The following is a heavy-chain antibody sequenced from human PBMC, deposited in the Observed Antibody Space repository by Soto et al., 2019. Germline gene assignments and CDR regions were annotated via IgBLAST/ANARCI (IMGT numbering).Heavy chain of an antibody. CDR1: GFTFSNAW. J-gene: IGHJ4*02. CDR2: IKSKTDGGTT. V-gene: IGHV3-15*01. Sequence: GGSLRLSCGASGFTFSNAWMSWVRQAPGKGLEWVGRIKSKTDGGTTDYAAPVKGRFTISRDDSKNTLYLQMNSLKTEDTAVYYCTTARLRYFDWLYYWGQGTLVTVSS. CDR3: TTARLRYFDWLYY. D-gene: IGHD3-9*01.